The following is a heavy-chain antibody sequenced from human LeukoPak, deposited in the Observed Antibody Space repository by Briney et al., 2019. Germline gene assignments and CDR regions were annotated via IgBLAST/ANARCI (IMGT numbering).Heavy chain of an antibody. J-gene: IGHJ4*02. CDR3: ATPPRRSTSSNY. Sequence: GGSLRLSCAASGFSISSYWMSWVRQAPGKGLEGVANIKEDGSEKYHVDSVKGRFTISRDNAKNSLYLEMNSLRAEDTAVYYCATPPRRSTSSNYWGQGTLVTASS. D-gene: IGHD6-13*01. CDR2: IKEDGSEK. V-gene: IGHV3-7*01. CDR1: GFSISSYW.